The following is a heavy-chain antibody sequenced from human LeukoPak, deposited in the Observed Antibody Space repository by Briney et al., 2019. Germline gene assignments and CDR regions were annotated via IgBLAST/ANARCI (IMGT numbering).Heavy chain of an antibody. J-gene: IGHJ6*02. Sequence: SETLSLTCAVYGGSFSGYYWSWLRQPPGKGLEWIGGINHSGSTNYNPSLKSRVTISVDTSKNQFSLKLSSVTAADTAVYYCARAMTVTTSPFGMDVWGQGTTVTVSS. CDR2: INHSGST. D-gene: IGHD4-17*01. V-gene: IGHV4-34*01. CDR3: ARAMTVTTSPFGMDV. CDR1: GGSFSGYY.